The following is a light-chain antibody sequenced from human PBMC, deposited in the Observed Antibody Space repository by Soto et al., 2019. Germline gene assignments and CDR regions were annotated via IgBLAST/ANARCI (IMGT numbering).Light chain of an antibody. CDR2: EVT. CDR3: YSFAGSAKWV. Sequence: QSALTQPASASGSPGQSVTISCTGTNGDVGGYNYVSWYQQYPGKAPRLLIYEVTKRPSGVPDRFSGSKSDNSAYLTVSGLQAEDEADYYCYSFAGSAKWVFGGGTKVTVL. V-gene: IGLV2-8*01. CDR1: NGDVGGYNY. J-gene: IGLJ3*02.